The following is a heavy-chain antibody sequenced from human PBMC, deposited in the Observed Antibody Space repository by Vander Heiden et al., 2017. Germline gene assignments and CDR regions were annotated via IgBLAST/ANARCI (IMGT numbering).Heavy chain of an antibody. J-gene: IGHJ6*02. CDR1: GYTFTGYY. D-gene: IGHD3-16*01. V-gene: IGHV1-2*02. Sequence: QVQLVQSGAEVKKPGASVKVSCKASGYTFTGYYMHWVRQAPGEGREWMGWINPNSGGKNYAQNGQGRVTMTRDRSISTAYMELSRLRHDDMGVYYCARGAERGYYYGMDVWGQGNKVTVSS. CDR2: INPNSGGK. CDR3: ARGAERGYYYGMDV.